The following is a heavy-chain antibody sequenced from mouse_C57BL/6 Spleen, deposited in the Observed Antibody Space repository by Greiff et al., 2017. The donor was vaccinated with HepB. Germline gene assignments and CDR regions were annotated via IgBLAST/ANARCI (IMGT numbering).Heavy chain of an antibody. CDR2: INPSTGGT. CDR3: ARRWLEDAMDY. Sequence: VQLQQSGPELVKPGASVKISCKASGYSFTGYYMNWVKQSPEKSLEWIGAINPSTGGTTYNQKFKAKATLTVDKSSSTAYMQLKSLTSEDTAVYYCARRWLEDAMDYWGQGTSVTVSS. D-gene: IGHD2-3*01. CDR1: GYSFTGYY. V-gene: IGHV1-42*01. J-gene: IGHJ4*01.